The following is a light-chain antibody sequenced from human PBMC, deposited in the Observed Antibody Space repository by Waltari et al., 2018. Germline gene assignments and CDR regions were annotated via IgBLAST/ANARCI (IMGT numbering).Light chain of an antibody. CDR2: STN. J-gene: IGLJ3*02. Sequence: QTVVNQEPSFSVSPGGTVTLTCCLRPCSVSSIYFPTWYQQTPGQAPRTLIYSTNTRSSGVPERFSGSILGNKAALTITGAQADDESDYYCVLYMGSGLWVFGGGTKLTVL. V-gene: IGLV8-61*01. CDR3: VLYMGSGLWV. CDR1: PCSVSSIYF.